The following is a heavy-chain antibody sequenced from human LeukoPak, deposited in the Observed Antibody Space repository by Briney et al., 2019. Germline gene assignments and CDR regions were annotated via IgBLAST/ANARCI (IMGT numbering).Heavy chain of an antibody. J-gene: IGHJ6*02. CDR2: ISGSGGST. CDR3: AKAPKQGIAARYGMDV. CDR1: GFTFSSYA. D-gene: IGHD6-6*01. V-gene: IGHV3-23*01. Sequence: TGGSLRLSCAASGFTFSSYAMSWVRQAPGKGLEWVSAISGSGGSTYYADSVKGRFTISRDNSKNTLYLQMNSLRAEDTAVYYCAKAPKQGIAARYGMDVWGQGTTVTVSS.